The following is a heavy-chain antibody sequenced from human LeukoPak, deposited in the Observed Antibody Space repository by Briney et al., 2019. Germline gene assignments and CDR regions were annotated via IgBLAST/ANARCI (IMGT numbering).Heavy chain of an antibody. CDR2: ISYDGSNK. V-gene: IGHV3-30*18. CDR1: GFTFSSYG. J-gene: IGHJ4*02. D-gene: IGHD2-8*02. CDR3: AKESRATGYYLDY. Sequence: PGGSLRLSCAASGFTFSSYGMHWVRQAPGKGLEWVAVISYDGSNKYYADSVKGRFTISRDNSKNTLYLQMNSLRAEDTAVYYCAKESRATGYYLDYWGQGTLVTVSS.